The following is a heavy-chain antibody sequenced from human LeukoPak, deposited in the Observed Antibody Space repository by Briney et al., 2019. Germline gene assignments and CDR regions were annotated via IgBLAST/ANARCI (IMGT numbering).Heavy chain of an antibody. CDR3: TRGYYYDSSGYPLVD. D-gene: IGHD3-22*01. CDR2: IRSKGYGGTT. Sequence: PGGSLRLSCTASGFTFGDYAMNWVRQAPGKGLEWVGFIRSKGYGGTTEYAASVKGRFTISRDGSKSIAYLQMNSLKTEDTAVYYCTRGYYYDSSGYPLVDWGQGTLVTVSS. V-gene: IGHV3-49*04. J-gene: IGHJ4*02. CDR1: GFTFGDYA.